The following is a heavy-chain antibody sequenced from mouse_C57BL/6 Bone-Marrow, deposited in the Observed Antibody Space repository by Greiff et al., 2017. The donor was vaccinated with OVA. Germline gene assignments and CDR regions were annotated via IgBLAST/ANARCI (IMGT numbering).Heavy chain of an antibody. J-gene: IGHJ2*01. D-gene: IGHD4-1*01. CDR2: IDPSDSYT. V-gene: IGHV1-59*01. CDR1: GYTFTSYW. CDR3: APFNWDADYFDY. Sequence: QVQLQQPGAELVRPGTSVKLSCKASGYTFTSYWMHWVKQRPGQGLEWIGVIDPSDSYTNYNQKFKGKATLTVDTSSSTAYMQLSSLTSEDSAVYYCAPFNWDADYFDYWGQGTTLTVSS.